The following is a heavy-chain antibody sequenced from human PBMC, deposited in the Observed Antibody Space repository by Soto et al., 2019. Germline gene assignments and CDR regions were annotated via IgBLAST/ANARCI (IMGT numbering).Heavy chain of an antibody. J-gene: IGHJ4*02. CDR3: ARARLHIVVVTSLHPFDY. D-gene: IGHD2-21*02. V-gene: IGHV1-46*03. CDR2: INPSGGST. Sequence: GASVKVSCKASGYTFTSYYMHWVRQAPGQGLEWMGIINPSGGSTSYAQKFQGRVTMTRDTSTSTVYMELSSLRSEDTAVYYCARARLHIVVVTSLHPFDYWGQGTLVTVSS. CDR1: GYTFTSYY.